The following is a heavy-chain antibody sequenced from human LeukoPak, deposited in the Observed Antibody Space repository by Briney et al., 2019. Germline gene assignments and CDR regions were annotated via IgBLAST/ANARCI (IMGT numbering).Heavy chain of an antibody. CDR3: AKTLSCSGGSCYSGFDY. CDR2: ISGSGGST. J-gene: IGHJ4*02. Sequence: PGGSLRLSCAASGFTFSGYAMSWVRQAPGKGLEWVSAISGSGGSTYYADSVKGRFTISRDNSKNTLYLQMNSLRAEDTAVYYCAKTLSCSGGSCYSGFDYWGQGTLVTVSS. V-gene: IGHV3-23*01. CDR1: GFTFSGYA. D-gene: IGHD2-15*01.